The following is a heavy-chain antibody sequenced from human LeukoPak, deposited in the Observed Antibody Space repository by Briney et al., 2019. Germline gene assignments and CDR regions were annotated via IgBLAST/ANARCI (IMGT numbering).Heavy chain of an antibody. CDR1: GGTFSSYA. V-gene: IGHV1-69*01. J-gene: IGHJ5*02. CDR2: IIPIFGTA. Sequence: AASLKVSCKASGGTFSSYAISWVRQAPGQGLEWMGGIIPIFGTANYAQKFQGRVTITADESTSTAYMELSSLRSEDTAVYYCARDYPIVVVPAARAGNWFDPWGQGTLVTVSS. CDR3: ARDYPIVVVPAARAGNWFDP. D-gene: IGHD2-2*01.